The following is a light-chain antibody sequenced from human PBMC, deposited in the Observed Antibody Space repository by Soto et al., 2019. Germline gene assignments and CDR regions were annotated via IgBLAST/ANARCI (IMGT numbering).Light chain of an antibody. J-gene: IGKJ5*01. CDR3: QQRSNWPPIT. V-gene: IGKV3-11*01. Sequence: EIVMTHSPATLSVSPCERATLSSSASQSVSSNLAWYQQKPGQAPRLLIYGASTRATGIPDRFSGSGSGTDFTLTISSLEPEDFAVYYCQQRSNWPPITFGQGTRLEIK. CDR1: QSVSSN. CDR2: GAS.